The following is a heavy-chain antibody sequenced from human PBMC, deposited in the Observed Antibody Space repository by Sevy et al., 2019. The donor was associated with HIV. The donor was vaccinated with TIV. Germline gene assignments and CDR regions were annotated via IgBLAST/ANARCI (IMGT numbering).Heavy chain of an antibody. Sequence: ASVKVSCKVSGYTLTQLSMHWVRQAPGKGLEWMGSFDPEDGETLYAQKFQGRVTMTEDTSTDTAYMELRSLRSEDTAVYYCPTTKDYYDSSGSPFDYWGQGTLVTVSS. CDR3: PTTKDYYDSSGSPFDY. V-gene: IGHV1-24*01. J-gene: IGHJ4*02. CDR2: FDPEDGET. CDR1: GYTLTQLS. D-gene: IGHD3-22*01.